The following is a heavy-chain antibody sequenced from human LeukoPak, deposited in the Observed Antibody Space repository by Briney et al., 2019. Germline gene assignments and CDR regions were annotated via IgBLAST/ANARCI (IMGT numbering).Heavy chain of an antibody. D-gene: IGHD3-22*01. V-gene: IGHV4-39*01. J-gene: IGHJ4*02. CDR2: IHYTGSS. CDR3: ARHEGSYSDTSGYNFHS. Sequence: SSETLSLTCTVSGDSISGSRYYWGWIRQPPGKGLEWIGGIHYTGSSYYNPSLKSRVTVSVDTSKNYFSLKLSSVTAADSAVYYCARHEGSYSDTSGYNFHSWGQGTLVTVSS. CDR1: GDSISGSRYY.